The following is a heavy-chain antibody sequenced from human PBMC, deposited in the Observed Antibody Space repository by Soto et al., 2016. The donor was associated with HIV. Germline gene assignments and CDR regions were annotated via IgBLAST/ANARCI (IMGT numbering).Heavy chain of an antibody. Sequence: EVQLVETGGGLVQPGGSLRLSCAPSGFSISYNYMSWARQAPGKGLEWVSSVYVNGRTYYADSVKGRFTVSRDMSKNLIYLQMNSLRTEDTAVYFCARDNGRSLIQNVGPGTLVTVSS. CDR3: ARDNGRSLIQN. J-gene: IGHJ1*01. CDR2: VYVNGRT. CDR1: GFSISYNY. D-gene: IGHD1-26*01. V-gene: IGHV3-53*02.